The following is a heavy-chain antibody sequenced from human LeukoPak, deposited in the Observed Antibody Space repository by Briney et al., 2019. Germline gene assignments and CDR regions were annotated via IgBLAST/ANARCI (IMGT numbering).Heavy chain of an antibody. D-gene: IGHD4-17*01. V-gene: IGHV1-24*01. CDR3: AAIAIDYDGGAEAFDF. CDR1: GYTLTELS. CDR2: FDPEDGET. Sequence: ASVKVSCKVSGYTLTELSMHWVRQAPGNGLEWMGGFDPEDGETIYAQKFQGRATMTEDTSTDTAFLDLSSLKFEDTAVYYCAAIAIDYDGGAEAFDFWGQGTLVTVSS. J-gene: IGHJ3*01.